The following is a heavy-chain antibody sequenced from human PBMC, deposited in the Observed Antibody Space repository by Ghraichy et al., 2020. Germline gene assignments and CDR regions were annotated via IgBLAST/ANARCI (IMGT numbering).Heavy chain of an antibody. J-gene: IGHJ4*02. Sequence: LSLTCAASGLTFSSYWMSWVRQAPGKGLEWVANIKQDGSEKYYVDSVKGRFTISRDNAKNSLYLQMNSLRAEDTAVYYCARGVQLFDYWGQGTLVTVSS. D-gene: IGHD5-18*01. CDR2: IKQDGSEK. CDR1: GLTFSSYW. V-gene: IGHV3-7*01. CDR3: ARGVQLFDY.